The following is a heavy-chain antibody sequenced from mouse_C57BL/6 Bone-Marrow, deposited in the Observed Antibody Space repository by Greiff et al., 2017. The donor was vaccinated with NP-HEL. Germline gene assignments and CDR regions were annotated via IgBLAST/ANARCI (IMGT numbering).Heavy chain of an antibody. Sequence: VQLQQSGAELVRPGASVKLSCTASGFNIKDDYMHWVKQRPEQGLEWIGWIDPENGDTEYASKFQGKATITADTSSNTAYLQLSSLTSEDTAVYYCATLYYGYYTSGCAYWGRGTLVTVSA. V-gene: IGHV14-4*01. D-gene: IGHD2-3*01. J-gene: IGHJ3*01. CDR3: ATLYYGYYTSGCAY. CDR2: IDPENGDT. CDR1: GFNIKDDY.